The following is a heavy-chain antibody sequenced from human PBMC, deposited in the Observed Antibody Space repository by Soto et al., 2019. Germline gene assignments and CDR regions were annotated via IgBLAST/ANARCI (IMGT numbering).Heavy chain of an antibody. Sequence: GGSLRLSCTASGFTFGDYAMSWVRQAPGKGLEWVGFIRSKAYGGTTEYAASVKGRFTISRGDSKSIAYLQMNSLKTEDTAVYYCTRSVFGVVITQDNWFDPWGQGTLVTVSS. CDR3: TRSVFGVVITQDNWFDP. J-gene: IGHJ5*02. CDR2: IRSKAYGGTT. CDR1: GFTFGDYA. D-gene: IGHD3-3*01. V-gene: IGHV3-49*04.